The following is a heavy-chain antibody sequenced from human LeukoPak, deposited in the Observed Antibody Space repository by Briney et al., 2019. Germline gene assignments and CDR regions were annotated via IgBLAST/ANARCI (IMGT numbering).Heavy chain of an antibody. Sequence: SETLSLTCAVYGGSFSGYYWSWIRQPAGKGLEWIGRIYTSGSTNYNPSLKSRVTMSVDTSKNQFSLKLSSVTAADTAVYYCARDRGVRKDYYYYYGMDVWGQGTTVTVSS. CDR2: IYTSGST. V-gene: IGHV4-59*10. J-gene: IGHJ6*02. D-gene: IGHD3-10*01. CDR3: ARDRGVRKDYYYYYGMDV. CDR1: GGSFSGYY.